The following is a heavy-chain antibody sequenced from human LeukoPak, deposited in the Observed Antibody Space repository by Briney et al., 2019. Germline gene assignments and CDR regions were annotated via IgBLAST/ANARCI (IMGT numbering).Heavy chain of an antibody. Sequence: SQTLSLTCAISGDSVSSKCAAWNWIRQSPSRGLEWLGRTYYRSKWFNDYAVSVKSRITFNPDTSKNQFSLQLNSVTPEDTAVYYCARDRIAVTGSRWDAFDVWGQGTMVTVSS. CDR1: GDSVSSKCAA. CDR2: TYYRSKWFN. CDR3: ARDRIAVTGSRWDAFDV. J-gene: IGHJ3*01. D-gene: IGHD6-19*01. V-gene: IGHV6-1*01.